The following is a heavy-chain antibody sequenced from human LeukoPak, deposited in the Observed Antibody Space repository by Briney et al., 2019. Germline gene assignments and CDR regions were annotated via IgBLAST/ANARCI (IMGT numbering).Heavy chain of an antibody. J-gene: IGHJ4*02. Sequence: GGSLRLSCAASGFTFSSYAMSWVRQAPGKGLEWVSAISGSGGSTYYADSVKGRFTISRDNSKNTLYLQMNSLRAEDTAVYHCAKDGSYVGYFDYWGQGTLVTVSS. CDR3: AKDGSYVGYFDY. D-gene: IGHD2-15*01. CDR2: ISGSGGST. V-gene: IGHV3-23*01. CDR1: GFTFSSYA.